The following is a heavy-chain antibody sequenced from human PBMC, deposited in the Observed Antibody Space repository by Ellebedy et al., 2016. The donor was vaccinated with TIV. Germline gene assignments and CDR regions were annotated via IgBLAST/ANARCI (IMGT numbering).Heavy chain of an antibody. J-gene: IGHJ4*02. V-gene: IGHV3-43*01. CDR2: ISWDGGST. CDR3: AKDQGGLIDY. D-gene: IGHD3-16*01. CDR1: GFTFDDYT. Sequence: GGSLRLSXAASGFTFDDYTMHWVRQAPGKGLEWVSLISWDGGSTYYADSVKGRFTISRDNSKNSLYLQMNSLRAEDTALYYCAKDQGGLIDYWGQGTLVTVSS.